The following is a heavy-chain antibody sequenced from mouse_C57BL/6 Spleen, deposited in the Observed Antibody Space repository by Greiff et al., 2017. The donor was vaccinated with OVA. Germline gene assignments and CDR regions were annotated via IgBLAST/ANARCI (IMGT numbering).Heavy chain of an antibody. V-gene: IGHV5-4*03. J-gene: IGHJ2*01. CDR3: ARGDSNYFDY. CDR2: ISDGGSYT. D-gene: IGHD2-5*01. CDR1: GFTFSSYA. Sequence: EVKVVESGGGLVKPGGSLKLSCAASGFTFSSYAMSWVRQTPEKRLEWVATISDGGSYTYYPDNVKGRFTISRDNAKNNLYLQMSHLKSEDTAMYYCARGDSNYFDYWGQGTTLTVSS.